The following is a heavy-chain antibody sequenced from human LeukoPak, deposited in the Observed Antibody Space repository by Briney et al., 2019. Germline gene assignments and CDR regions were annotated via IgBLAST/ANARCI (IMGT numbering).Heavy chain of an antibody. CDR2: ISGSGGST. J-gene: IGHJ5*01. D-gene: IGHD3-3*01. V-gene: IGHV3-23*01. CDR1: GFTFSSYA. CDR3: AKEYDFWAAAAQNWFDS. Sequence: PGGSLRLSCAASGFTFSSYAMSWVRQAPGKGLEWVSAISGSGGSTYYADSVKGRFTISRDNPKNTLYLQMNSLRAEDTAVYYCAKEYDFWAAAAQNWFDSWGRGTLVTVSS.